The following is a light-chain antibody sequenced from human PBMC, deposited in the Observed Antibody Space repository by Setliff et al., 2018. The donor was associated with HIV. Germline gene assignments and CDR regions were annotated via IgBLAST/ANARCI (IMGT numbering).Light chain of an antibody. V-gene: IGKV3-11*01. CDR2: DAS. CDR1: QSVTRY. Sequence: EIVLTQSPATLSLSPGDSATLSCRASQSVTRYLAWYQQKPGQAPRLLIYDASKRATGIPARFSGSGFGTDFTLTISSLESEDFAVYYCQQRSNWPPGFSFGGGTKVDIK. J-gene: IGKJ4*01. CDR3: QQRSNWPPGFS.